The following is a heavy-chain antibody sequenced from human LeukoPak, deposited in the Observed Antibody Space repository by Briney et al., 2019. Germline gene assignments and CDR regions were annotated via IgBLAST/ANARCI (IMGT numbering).Heavy chain of an antibody. CDR1: GGSISSTSCY. Sequence: SETLSLTCIVSGGSISSTSCYWGWIRQPPGKGLDWIGSIYYSGSTYYNPSLKSRVTISVDTSKNQFSLKLSSVTAADTAVYYCAMMDYYYYMDVWGKGTTVTVSS. V-gene: IGHV4-39*07. J-gene: IGHJ6*03. CDR3: AMMDYYYYMDV. CDR2: IYYSGST. D-gene: IGHD5-24*01.